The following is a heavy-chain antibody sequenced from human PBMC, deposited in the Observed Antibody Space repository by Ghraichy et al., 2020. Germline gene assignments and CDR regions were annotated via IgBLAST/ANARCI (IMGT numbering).Heavy chain of an antibody. V-gene: IGHV1-18*01. CDR2: ISAYNGHT. J-gene: IGHJ6*02. D-gene: IGHD3-3*01. CDR3: ARRQRFLEWSMYTGMDV. Sequence: ASVKVSCKASGYTFSNYGITWVRRAPGEGLEGMGWISAYNGHTSYAQNLQGRITLTTDTSRSTAYMELRSLTSDDTAVYYCARRQRFLEWSMYTGMDVWGQGTTVNVSS. CDR1: GYTFSNYG.